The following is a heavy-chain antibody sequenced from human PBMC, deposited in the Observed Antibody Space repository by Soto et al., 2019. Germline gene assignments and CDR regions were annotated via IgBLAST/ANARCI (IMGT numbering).Heavy chain of an antibody. CDR1: GFTFSSYG. D-gene: IGHD2-21*02. Sequence: QVQLVESGGGVVQPGRSLRLSCAASGFTFSSYGMHWVRQAPGKGLEWVAVISYDGSNKYYADSVKGRFTISRDNSKNTLYLQMNSLRAEDTAVYYCATDIVVVTDKVDYWGQGTLVTVSS. V-gene: IGHV3-30*03. CDR3: ATDIVVVTDKVDY. CDR2: ISYDGSNK. J-gene: IGHJ4*02.